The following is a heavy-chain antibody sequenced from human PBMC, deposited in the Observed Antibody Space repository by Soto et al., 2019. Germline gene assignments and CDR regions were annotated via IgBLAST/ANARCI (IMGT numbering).Heavy chain of an antibody. J-gene: IGHJ3*02. Sequence: SVKVSCKASGGTFSGYAISWVRQAPGQGLEWMGGIIPIFGTANYAQKFQGRVTITADESTSTAYMELSSLRSEDTAVYYCARLRIMLTFGEPRPGGDFDICGQGKMVTVSS. CDR3: ARLRIMLTFGEPRPGGDFDI. V-gene: IGHV1-69*13. CDR1: GGTFSGYA. CDR2: IIPIFGTA. D-gene: IGHD3-16*01.